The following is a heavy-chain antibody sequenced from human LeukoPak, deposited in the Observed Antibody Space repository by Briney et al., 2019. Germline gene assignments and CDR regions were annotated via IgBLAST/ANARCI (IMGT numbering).Heavy chain of an antibody. D-gene: IGHD4-11*01. J-gene: IGHJ4*02. CDR3: ARSNYSKLSLGPYDY. Sequence: PSQTLSLTCAISGDSVSSNSAAWNWIRQSPSRGLEWLGRTYYRSKWYNDYAVSVKSRITINPDTSKNQFSLQQNSVTPEDTAVYYCARSNYSKLSLGPYDYWGQGTLVTVSS. CDR2: TYYRSKWYN. V-gene: IGHV6-1*01. CDR1: GDSVSSNSAA.